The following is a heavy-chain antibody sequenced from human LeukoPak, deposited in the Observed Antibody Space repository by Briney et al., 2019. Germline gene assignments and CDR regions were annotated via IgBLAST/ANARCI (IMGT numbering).Heavy chain of an antibody. CDR2: IYTSGSS. Sequence: SETLSLTCTVSGGSISSGSYYWRWIRQPAGKGLEWIGRIYTSGSSNYNPSLKSRVTISVDTSKNQFSLKLSSVTAADTAVYYCARASLRYLALFDYWGQGTLSPSPQ. V-gene: IGHV4-61*02. CDR3: ARASLRYLALFDY. CDR1: GGSISSGSYY. J-gene: IGHJ4*02. D-gene: IGHD3-9*01.